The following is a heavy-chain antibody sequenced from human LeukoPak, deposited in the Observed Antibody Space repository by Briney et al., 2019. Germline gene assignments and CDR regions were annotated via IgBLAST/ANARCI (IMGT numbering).Heavy chain of an antibody. CDR1: GFTFTSSA. CDR2: IFVGGGNT. Sequence: GFTFTSSAXXWGRQARGQRGXXXXWIFVGGGNTNYAQKLQERVTINRDISTSTAYMALSSLRSEDTAVYYCAAEPGIAAAGRVYDYWGQGTLVTVSS. V-gene: IGHV1-58*02. CDR3: AAEPGIAAAGRVYDY. D-gene: IGHD6-13*01. J-gene: IGHJ4*02.